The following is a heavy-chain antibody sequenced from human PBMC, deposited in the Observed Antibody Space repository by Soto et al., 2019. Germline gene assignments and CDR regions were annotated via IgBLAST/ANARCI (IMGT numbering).Heavy chain of an antibody. CDR3: TTGWSSKNY. D-gene: IGHD2-2*01. CDR2: IKNKADGGTT. V-gene: IGHV3-15*01. Sequence: EVQLVESGGGLVKPGGSLRLSCAASGFIFSNAWMTWVRQAPGKGLEWVGRIKNKADGGTTDFAAPVKGRFFISRDDSKNTLYLQMNRMKVENTAVYFCTTGWSSKNYCGQGTLVTVSS. J-gene: IGHJ4*02. CDR1: GFIFSNAW.